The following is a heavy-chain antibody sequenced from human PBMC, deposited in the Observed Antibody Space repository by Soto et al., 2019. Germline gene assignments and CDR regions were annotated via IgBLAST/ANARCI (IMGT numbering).Heavy chain of an antibody. J-gene: IGHJ5*02. D-gene: IGHD6-19*01. Sequence: ASVKVSCKASGHTFTSYGISWVRQAPGQGLEWMGWISAYNGNTNYAQKLQGRVTMTTDTSTSTACMELRSLRSDDTAVYYCARNLAVAGTGNWFDPWGQGTLVNVSS. CDR1: GHTFTSYG. CDR3: ARNLAVAGTGNWFDP. CDR2: ISAYNGNT. V-gene: IGHV1-18*01.